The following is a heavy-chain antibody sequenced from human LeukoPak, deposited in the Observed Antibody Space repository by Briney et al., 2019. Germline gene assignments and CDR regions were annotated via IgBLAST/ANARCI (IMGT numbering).Heavy chain of an antibody. Sequence: PGGSLCLSCAVSGFTFTDFYMSWIRHAPGEGLGWVSYFSSSGSTIYYADSVKGRFTISRDNAKNSLYLQMNSLRAEDTAVYYCARTRLLESGYWGQGTLVTVSS. V-gene: IGHV3-11*04. CDR2: FSSSGSTI. J-gene: IGHJ4*02. CDR1: GFTFTDFY. D-gene: IGHD3-3*01. CDR3: ARTRLLESGY.